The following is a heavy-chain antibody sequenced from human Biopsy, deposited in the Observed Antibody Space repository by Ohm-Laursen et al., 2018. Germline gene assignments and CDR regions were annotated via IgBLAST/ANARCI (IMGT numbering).Heavy chain of an antibody. Sequence: SLRLSCAASGFTFHTYAMHWVRQTPGKGLAWVAVIWYDGSNGNYADSVKGRFTISRDNSKNTLYLQMNSLRAEDTAVYYCARRAVAGTYNWYFDLWGRGTLVTVSS. CDR3: ARRAVAGTYNWYFDL. D-gene: IGHD6-19*01. CDR2: IWYDGSNG. V-gene: IGHV3-33*08. J-gene: IGHJ2*01. CDR1: GFTFHTYA.